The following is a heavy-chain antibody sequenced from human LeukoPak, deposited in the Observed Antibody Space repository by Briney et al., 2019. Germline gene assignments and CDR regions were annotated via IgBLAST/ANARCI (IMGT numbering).Heavy chain of an antibody. CDR1: GFTFSDYY. D-gene: IGHD3-10*01. V-gene: IGHV3-49*04. CDR2: IRSRAYGSTT. Sequence: PGGSLRLSCAASGFTFSDYYMSWVRQAPGKGLEWVGFIRSRAYGSTTEYATSVKGRFTISRDDAKRIAYLQMNSLKTEDTAVYYCSRADYYGSGSPICLDVWGKGTTVTVS. J-gene: IGHJ6*03. CDR3: SRADYYGSGSPICLDV.